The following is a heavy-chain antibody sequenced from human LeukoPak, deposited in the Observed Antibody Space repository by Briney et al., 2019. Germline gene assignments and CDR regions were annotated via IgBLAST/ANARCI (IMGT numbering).Heavy chain of an antibody. CDR1: GFTFETFG. Sequence: PGGSLRLSCAASGFTFETFGMHWVRQAPGKGLEWVTFIRYNGNDNYNADSVKGRFTISRDNSKNTLYLQMNSLRAEDTAVYYCAKDGGYSAFDIWGQGTMVTVSS. D-gene: IGHD6-13*01. V-gene: IGHV3-30*02. J-gene: IGHJ3*02. CDR3: AKDGGYSAFDI. CDR2: IRYNGNDN.